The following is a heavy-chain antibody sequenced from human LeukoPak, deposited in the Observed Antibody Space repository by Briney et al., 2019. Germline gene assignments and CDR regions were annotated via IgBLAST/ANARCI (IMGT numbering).Heavy chain of an antibody. CDR2: ISGSGGST. Sequence: PGGSLRLSCAASGFTFSNYAMSWVRQAPGKGLEWVSTISGSGGSTYYADSVKGRFTISRDTSKNTLYLQMNSLKTEDTAVYYCTTVIIGGGYWGQGTLVTVSS. CDR3: TTVIIGGGY. D-gene: IGHD3-22*01. J-gene: IGHJ4*02. V-gene: IGHV3-23*01. CDR1: GFTFSNYA.